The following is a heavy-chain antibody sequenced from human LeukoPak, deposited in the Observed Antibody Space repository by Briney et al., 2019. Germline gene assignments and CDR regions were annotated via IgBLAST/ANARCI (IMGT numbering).Heavy chain of an antibody. V-gene: IGHV3-23*01. CDR1: GFTFSSYS. Sequence: GGSLRLSCAASGFTFSSYSMTWVRQAPGKGLEWVSTINDNGDIIFYGDSVKGRFTISRDNSKNTVYLQMNNLRAEDTAVYFCAKGSSAYYYDYWGQRTLVTVSS. CDR2: INDNGDII. CDR3: AKGSSAYYYDY. J-gene: IGHJ4*02. D-gene: IGHD3-22*01.